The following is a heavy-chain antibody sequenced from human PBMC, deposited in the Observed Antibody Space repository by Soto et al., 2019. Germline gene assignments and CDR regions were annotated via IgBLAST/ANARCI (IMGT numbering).Heavy chain of an antibody. V-gene: IGHV4-30-2*01. CDR2: IYHSGST. J-gene: IGHJ5*02. CDR1: GGSISSGGYS. D-gene: IGHD2-2*01. Sequence: SETLSLTCAVSGGSISSGGYSWSWIRQPPGKGLEWIGYIYHSGSTYYNPSLKSRVTISVDRSKNQFSLKLSSVTAADTAVYYCARGGDIVLVPAAIPNWFDPWGQGTLVTVSS. CDR3: ARGGDIVLVPAAIPNWFDP.